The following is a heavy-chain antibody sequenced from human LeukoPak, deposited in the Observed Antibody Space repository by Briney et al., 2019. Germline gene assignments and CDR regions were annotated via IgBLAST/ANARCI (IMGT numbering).Heavy chain of an antibody. Sequence: GGSLRLSCAASGFIFSNYAMTWVRQAPGKGLEWVSAMSGSGGSTYYADSVKGRFTISRDNSKNTLYLQMNSLRAEDTAVYYCVRDLPRTSGPWGQGTLVTVSS. J-gene: IGHJ5*02. V-gene: IGHV3-23*01. CDR1: GFIFSNYA. D-gene: IGHD3-10*01. CDR3: VRDLPRTSGP. CDR2: MSGSGGST.